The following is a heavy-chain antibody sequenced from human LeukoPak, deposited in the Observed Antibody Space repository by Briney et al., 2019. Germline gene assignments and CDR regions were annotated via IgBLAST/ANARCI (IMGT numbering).Heavy chain of an antibody. J-gene: IGHJ6*03. CDR2: IYYSGST. V-gene: IGHV4-59*01. Sequence: PSETLSLTCTVSGGSISSYYWSWIRQPPGKGLEWIGYIYYSGSTNYNPSLKSRVTISVDTSKNQFSLKLSSVTAADTAVYYCARVYYYYYMDVWGKGTTVTVSS. CDR1: GGSISSYY. CDR3: ARVYYYYYMDV.